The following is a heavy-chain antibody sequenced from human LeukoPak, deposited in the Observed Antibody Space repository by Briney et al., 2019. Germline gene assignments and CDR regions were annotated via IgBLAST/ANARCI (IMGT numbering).Heavy chain of an antibody. D-gene: IGHD3-3*01. J-gene: IGHJ4*02. CDR2: ISSSGSTI. CDR1: GFTFSSYS. Sequence: GGSLRLSCAASGFTFSSYSMNWVRQAPGKGLEWVSYISSSGSTIYYADSVKGRFTISRDNAKNSLYLQMNSLRAEDTAVYYCARGDDFGVVIFDYWGQGTLVTVSS. V-gene: IGHV3-48*04. CDR3: ARGDDFGVVIFDY.